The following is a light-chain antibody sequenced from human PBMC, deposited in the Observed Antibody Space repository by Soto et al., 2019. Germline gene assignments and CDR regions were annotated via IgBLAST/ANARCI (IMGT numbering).Light chain of an antibody. V-gene: IGKV1-39*01. J-gene: IGKJ1*01. CDR3: QQTYSTPSTWT. Sequence: DIPMTQSPSSLSASVGDRVTITCRASQTISSYLNWYQQTPGRAPKLLIYAASSLQGGVPSRFSGSGSGTDFTLTTSSLQPEDFATFYCQQTYSTPSTWTFGQGTKVEIK. CDR1: QTISSY. CDR2: AAS.